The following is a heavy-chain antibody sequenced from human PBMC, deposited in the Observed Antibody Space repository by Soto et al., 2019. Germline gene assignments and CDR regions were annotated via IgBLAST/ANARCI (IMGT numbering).Heavy chain of an antibody. V-gene: IGHV4-59*01. CDR1: GGSISSSY. CDR3: ATERYRDYGLDV. J-gene: IGHJ6*02. D-gene: IGHD1-26*01. CDR2: ISYSGST. Sequence: PETLSLTCTVSGGSISSSYWSWIRQPPGKGLEWIGYISYSGSTYYNPSLKSRLTISVDTSKNQFSLKLTSVTPADTAVYYCATERYRDYGLDVWGQGTTVTVSS.